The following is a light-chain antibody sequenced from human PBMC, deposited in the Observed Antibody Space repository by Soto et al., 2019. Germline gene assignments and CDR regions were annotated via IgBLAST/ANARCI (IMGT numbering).Light chain of an antibody. V-gene: IGLV2-14*01. CDR3: SSYTSSRLVV. CDR2: DVS. Sequence: QSALTQPASVSGSPGQSITISCTGTSSDVGGYNYVSWYQQHPGEAPKLMIYDVSNRPSGVSNRFSGSKSGNTASLTISGLQTEDEADYYCSSYTSSRLVVFGGGTKVTVL. CDR1: SSDVGGYNY. J-gene: IGLJ2*01.